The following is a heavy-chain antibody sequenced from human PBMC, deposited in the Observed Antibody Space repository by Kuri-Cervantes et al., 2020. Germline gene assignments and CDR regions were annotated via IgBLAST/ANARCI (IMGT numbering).Heavy chain of an antibody. CDR1: GYTLIESS. CDR3: ARDPNYYDSSGYFGY. V-gene: IGHV1-24*01. D-gene: IGHD3-22*01. CDR2: FDPEDGET. Sequence: ASVKVSCKVSGYTLIESSMHWVRQAPGKGLEWMGCFDPEDGETIYAQKFQGRVTMTEDTSTDTADMELSRLRSDDTAVYYCARDPNYYDSSGYFGYWGQGTLVTVSS. J-gene: IGHJ4*02.